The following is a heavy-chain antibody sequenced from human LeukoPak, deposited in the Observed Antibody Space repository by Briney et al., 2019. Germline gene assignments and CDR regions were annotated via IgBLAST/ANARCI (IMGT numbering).Heavy chain of an antibody. CDR3: SSDFGDYFGAFDI. CDR1: GFTFSGSA. Sequence: GGSLKLSCAASGFTFSGSAMHWVRQAFGKGPEWVGHIRNKARNYATAYGASMKGRFTISRDDSKNTAYLQMNSLKTEDTAVYYCSSDFGDYFGAFDIWGQGTTVTVSS. CDR2: IRNKARNYAT. V-gene: IGHV3-73*01. D-gene: IGHD4-17*01. J-gene: IGHJ3*02.